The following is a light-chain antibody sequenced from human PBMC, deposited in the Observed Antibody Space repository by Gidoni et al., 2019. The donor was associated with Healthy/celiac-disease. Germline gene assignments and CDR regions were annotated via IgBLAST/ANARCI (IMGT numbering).Light chain of an antibody. Sequence: AIQLTQSPSSLSASVGDRVTITCRASQGISSALAWYQQKPGKAPKLLIYDASSLESGVPSRFSGSGSGTDFTLTISSLQPEDFATYYCQQFNNYPRTFGQXTRLEIK. V-gene: IGKV1D-13*01. J-gene: IGKJ5*01. CDR1: QGISSA. CDR3: QQFNNYPRT. CDR2: DAS.